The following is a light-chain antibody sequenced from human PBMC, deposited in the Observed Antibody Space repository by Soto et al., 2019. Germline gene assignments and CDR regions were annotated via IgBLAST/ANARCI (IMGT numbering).Light chain of an antibody. J-gene: IGKJ1*01. CDR2: GAY. V-gene: IGKV3-15*01. Sequence: VLTQSPATLSVSPGARATLSSRASENVNSNVAWWYQKKPGQNPRLLIFGAYTRASGIPGRFSGSGSGTEFTLTISSLQSEDFAVYYCQQYDDWPSVGEGTKVDIK. CDR1: ENVNSN. CDR3: QQYDDWPS.